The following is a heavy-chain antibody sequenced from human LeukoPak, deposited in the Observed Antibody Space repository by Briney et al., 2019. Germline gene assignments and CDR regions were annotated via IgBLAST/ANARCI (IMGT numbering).Heavy chain of an antibody. J-gene: IGHJ5*01. CDR3: ARASPTSGIDS. V-gene: IGHV3-53*01. CDR1: GFSVESNY. CDR2: IYSNGKE. D-gene: IGHD2-15*01. Sequence: GGSLRLSCLVSGFSVESNYMSWGRQAPGKGLEWVSVIYSNGKEYYAESAKGRFTISRDISKNSLDLQMNRLRGDDTAVYYCARASPTSGIDSWGQGTLVIVSS.